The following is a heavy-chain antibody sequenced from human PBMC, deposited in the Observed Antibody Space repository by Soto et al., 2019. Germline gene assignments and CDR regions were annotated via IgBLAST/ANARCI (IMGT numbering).Heavy chain of an antibody. CDR3: ASPIAAAGASYYYGMDV. V-gene: IGHV3-33*01. J-gene: IGHJ6*02. Sequence: VGSLRLSCAASGFTFSSYGMHWVRQAPGKGLEWVAVIWYDGSNKYYADSVKGRFTISRDNSKNTLYLQMNSLRAEDTAVYYCASPIAAAGASYYYGMDVWGQGTTVTVSS. CDR2: IWYDGSNK. CDR1: GFTFSSYG. D-gene: IGHD6-13*01.